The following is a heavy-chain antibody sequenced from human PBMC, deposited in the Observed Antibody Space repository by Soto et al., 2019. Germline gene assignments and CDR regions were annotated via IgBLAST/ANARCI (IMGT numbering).Heavy chain of an antibody. V-gene: IGHV3-73*01. CDR3: ISRRGPTTLPAGNFDL. J-gene: IGHJ2*01. D-gene: IGHD1-26*01. CDR1: GFTFSGSA. CDR2: IRSRPNSYAT. Sequence: EVQLVESGGGWVQPGGSLKLSCAASGFTFSGSAIHWVRQASGKGLEWVGRIRSRPNSYATAYAASVKGRFTISRDDSKHTAYLQMNSLKTDDTAVYYCISRRGPTTLPAGNFDLWGRGTLVTVSS.